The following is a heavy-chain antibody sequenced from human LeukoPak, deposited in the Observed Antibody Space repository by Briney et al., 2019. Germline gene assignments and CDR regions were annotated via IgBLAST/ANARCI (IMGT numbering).Heavy chain of an antibody. CDR1: GFTFSSYG. D-gene: IGHD2-15*01. J-gene: IGHJ3*02. V-gene: IGHV3-30*02. CDR2: IRYDGSNK. Sequence: GGSLRLSCAASGFTFSSYGMHWVRQAPGKGLEWVAFIRYDGSNKYYADSVKGRFTISRDNSKNTLYLQMNSLRAEDTAVYYCAKVWGRGYCSGGSCLGAFDIWGQGTMVTVSS. CDR3: AKVWGRGYCSGGSCLGAFDI.